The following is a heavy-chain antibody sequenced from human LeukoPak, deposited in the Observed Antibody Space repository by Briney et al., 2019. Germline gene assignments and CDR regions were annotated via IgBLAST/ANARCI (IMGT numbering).Heavy chain of an antibody. CDR1: AYTFTGYY. Sequence: ASVKVSCKASAYTFTGYYMHWVRQAPGQGLEWMGRINPNNGGAKYAQKFQGRVTMTRDTSISTVYVELSGLRPDDTAVYYCTRGREINCSGGSCYPFDYWGQGTLVTVSS. V-gene: IGHV1-2*06. CDR2: INPNNGGA. D-gene: IGHD2-15*01. J-gene: IGHJ4*02. CDR3: TRGREINCSGGSCYPFDY.